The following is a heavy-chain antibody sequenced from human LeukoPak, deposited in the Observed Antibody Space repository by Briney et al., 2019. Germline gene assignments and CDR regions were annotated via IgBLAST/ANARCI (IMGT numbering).Heavy chain of an antibody. CDR2: FDPEDGET. D-gene: IGHD6-13*01. CDR3: ATERLRGSWYVLDV. J-gene: IGHJ6*04. Sequence: GASVKVSCKVSGYTLTELSMHWVRQAPGKGLEWMGGFDPEDGETIYAQKFQSRVTMTEDTSTDTAYMELSSLRSEDTAVYYCATERLRGSWYVLDVWGKGTTVTISS. V-gene: IGHV1-24*01. CDR1: GYTLTELS.